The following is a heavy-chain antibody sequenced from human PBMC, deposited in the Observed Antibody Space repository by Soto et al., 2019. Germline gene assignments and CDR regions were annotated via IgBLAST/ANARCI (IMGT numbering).Heavy chain of an antibody. D-gene: IGHD4-4*01. CDR3: AKDITVTWVLFDY. CDR2: ISGSGGST. V-gene: IGHV3-23*01. J-gene: IGHJ4*02. Sequence: EVQLLESGGGLVQPGGSLRLSCAASGFTFSSYAMSWVRQAPGKGLEWVSAISGSGGSTYYADSVKGRFTISRDNSKNTLYLQMNSLRAEATAVYYCAKDITVTWVLFDYWGQGTLVTVSS. CDR1: GFTFSSYA.